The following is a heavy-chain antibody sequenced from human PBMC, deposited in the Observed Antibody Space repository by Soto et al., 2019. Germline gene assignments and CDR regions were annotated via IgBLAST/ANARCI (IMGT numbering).Heavy chain of an antibody. CDR3: ATWHEREHAYDV. D-gene: IGHD1-1*01. CDR2: ISGSGGNT. Sequence: EVQLLESGGDLVQPGGSLRLSCAASGFTFSSYAMNWVRQTPGKGLQWVSAISGSGGNTYYADSVKGRFTISRDNSKTTVYLQMNGLRPDDTAVYYCATWHEREHAYDVWGQGTTVTVSS. V-gene: IGHV3-23*01. CDR1: GFTFSSYA. J-gene: IGHJ3*01.